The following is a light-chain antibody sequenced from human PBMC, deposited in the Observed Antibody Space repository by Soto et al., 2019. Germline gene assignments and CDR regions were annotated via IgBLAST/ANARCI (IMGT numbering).Light chain of an antibody. V-gene: IGKV1-39*01. CDR3: QRDYNNIRT. J-gene: IGKJ1*01. CDR2: GAV. CDR1: QSIASY. Sequence: DTPVTRSPGSLAASVGGSVTITFLASQSIASYVNWYQQKPGKAPKLLILGAVILQSGVPSRFSGSGSGTDFTLTISSLQPEDFATYYCQRDYNNIRTSGQGTKV.